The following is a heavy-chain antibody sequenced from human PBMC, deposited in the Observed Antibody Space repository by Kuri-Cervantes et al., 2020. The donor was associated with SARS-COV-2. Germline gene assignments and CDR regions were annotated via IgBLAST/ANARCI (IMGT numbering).Heavy chain of an antibody. V-gene: IGHV3-7*03. D-gene: IGHD3-3*01. CDR3: ARGNDFWNGHSAPFYYMDV. J-gene: IGHJ6*03. CDR2: IMPDGSDT. CDR1: GLTVFSHAW. Sequence: GGSLRLSCAVSGLTVFSHAWINWVRQPPGRGLEWVANIMPDGSDTYYVDSVKGRFTVSRDNAKNSLYLQMNSLRGEDTAVYYCARGNDFWNGHSAPFYYMDVWGKGTTVTVSS.